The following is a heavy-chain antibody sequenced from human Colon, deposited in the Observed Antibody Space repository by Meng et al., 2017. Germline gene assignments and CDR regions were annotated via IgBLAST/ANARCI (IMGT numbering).Heavy chain of an antibody. CDR3: ARDHGSGSYDY. CDR1: GGNFSSYA. CDR2: IIPIFGTA. D-gene: IGHD3-10*01. Sequence: SSVKVSCKASGGNFSSYAISWVRQAPGQGLEWMGGIIPIFGTANYAQKFQGRVTITADESTNTAYMELSSLRSEDTAVYYCARDHGSGSYDYWGQGTLVTVSS. J-gene: IGHJ4*02. V-gene: IGHV1-69*13.